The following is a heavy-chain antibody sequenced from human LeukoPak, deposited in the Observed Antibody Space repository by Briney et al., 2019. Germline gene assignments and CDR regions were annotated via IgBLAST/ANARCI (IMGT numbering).Heavy chain of an antibody. Sequence: NASETLSLICTVSGGSISSYYWSWIRQPPGKGLEWIGYIYYSGSTNYNPSLKSRVTISVDTSKNQFSLKLSSVTAADTAVYYCARHLPYSSGWFPGAYYYYGMDVWGQGTTVTVSS. CDR1: GGSISSYY. CDR3: ARHLPYSSGWFPGAYYYYGMDV. V-gene: IGHV4-59*08. D-gene: IGHD6-19*01. J-gene: IGHJ6*02. CDR2: IYYSGST.